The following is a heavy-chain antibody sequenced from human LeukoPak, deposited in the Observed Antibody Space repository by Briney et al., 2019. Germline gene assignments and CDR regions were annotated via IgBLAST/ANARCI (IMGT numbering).Heavy chain of an antibody. J-gene: IGHJ6*03. V-gene: IGHV3-30*02. CDR1: GFTFSSYG. CDR2: IRYDGSNK. D-gene: IGHD3-22*01. CDR3: AKGLGSSGYYHYYYYMDV. Sequence: PGGSLRLSCAASGFTFSSYGMHWVRQAPGKGLEWVAFIRYDGSNKYYADSVKGRFTISRDNSKNTLYLQMNGLRAEDTAVYYCAKGLGSSGYYHYYYYMDVWGKGTTVTVSS.